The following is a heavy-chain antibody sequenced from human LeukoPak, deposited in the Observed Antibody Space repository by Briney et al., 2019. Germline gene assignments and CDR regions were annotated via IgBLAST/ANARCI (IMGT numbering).Heavy chain of an antibody. V-gene: IGHV1-18*01. Sequence: ASVKVSCKASGYTFTSYGISWVRQAPGQGLEWMGWISAYNGNTNYAQKLQGRVTMTTDTSTSTAYMELRSLRSDDTAVYYCAREFSRVGATKKEWNFDYWAREPWSPSPQ. CDR3: AREFSRVGATKKEWNFDY. CDR1: GYTFTSYG. J-gene: IGHJ4*02. CDR2: ISAYNGNT. D-gene: IGHD1-26*01.